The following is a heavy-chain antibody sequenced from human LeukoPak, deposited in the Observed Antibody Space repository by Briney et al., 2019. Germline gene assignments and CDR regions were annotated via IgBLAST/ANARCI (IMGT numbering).Heavy chain of an antibody. CDR2: IKSKTDGGTT. Sequence: GGSLRLSCAASGFTLSDAWMSWVRQAPGKGLEWIGRIKSKTDGGTTDYVAPVKGRFTISRDDSKNMLYLQMNSLRSEDTAVYYCATVGYAVVGFDYWGQGTLVTVSS. D-gene: IGHD2-15*01. V-gene: IGHV3-15*01. J-gene: IGHJ4*02. CDR3: ATVGYAVVGFDY. CDR1: GFTLSDAW.